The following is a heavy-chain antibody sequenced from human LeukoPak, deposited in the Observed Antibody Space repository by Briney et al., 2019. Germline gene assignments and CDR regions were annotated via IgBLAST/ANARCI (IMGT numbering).Heavy chain of an antibody. J-gene: IGHJ6*03. V-gene: IGHV1-2*02. CDR1: GYTFTGYY. CDR3: ARDTDIVATSYYYYYMYV. CDR2: INPNSGGT. Sequence: ASVKVSCKASGYTFTGYYMHWVRQAPGQGLEWMGWINPNSGGTNYAQKFQGRVTMTRDTSISTAYMELSRLRSDDTAVYYCARDTDIVATSYYYYYMYVWGKGTTVTISS. D-gene: IGHD5-12*01.